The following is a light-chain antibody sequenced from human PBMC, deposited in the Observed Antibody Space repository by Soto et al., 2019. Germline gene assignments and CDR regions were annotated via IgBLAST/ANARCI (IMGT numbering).Light chain of an antibody. CDR3: AAWDDSLNVFYV. V-gene: IGLV1-44*01. CDR1: SSNIGSNT. Sequence: QTVVTQPPSASGTPGQRVTISCSGSSSNIGSNTVNWYQQLPGTAPKLLIYSNNQRPSGVPDRFSGSKSGTSASLVISGLQADDEADYYCAAWDDSLNVFYVFGTGTKLTVL. CDR2: SNN. J-gene: IGLJ1*01.